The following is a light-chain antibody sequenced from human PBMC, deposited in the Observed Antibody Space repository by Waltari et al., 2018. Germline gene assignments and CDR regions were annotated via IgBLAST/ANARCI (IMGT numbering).Light chain of an antibody. CDR3: QQRLNWPVT. CDR2: DAS. CDR1: QNFSNY. Sequence: DIVLTQSPATLSLSPGERATLSCRASQNFSNYLAWYQQTPGQAPRLLIYDASKTFTGPPARFSGSGSGTDFTLTIGSLEPDDFAVYYCQQRLNWPVTFGGGTKVEIK. J-gene: IGKJ4*01. V-gene: IGKV3-11*01.